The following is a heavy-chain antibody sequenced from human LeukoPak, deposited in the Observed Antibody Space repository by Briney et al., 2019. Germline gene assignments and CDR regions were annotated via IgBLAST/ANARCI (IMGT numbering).Heavy chain of an antibody. D-gene: IGHD1-20*01. V-gene: IGHV3-23*01. CDR2: ISGSGETT. CDR1: GITFSSYA. CDR3: AKPYNYGYKGFFDY. J-gene: IGHJ4*02. Sequence: PGGSLRLSCAASGITFSSYAMNWVRQAPGKGLEWVSAISGSGETTYYADSVKGRFTISRDNSKNTLYMQMNSLRVEDTAAYYRAKPYNYGYKGFFDYWGQGILVTVSS.